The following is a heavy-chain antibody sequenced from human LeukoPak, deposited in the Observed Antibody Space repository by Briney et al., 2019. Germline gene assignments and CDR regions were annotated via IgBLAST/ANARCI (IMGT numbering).Heavy chain of an antibody. V-gene: IGHV4-28*01. Sequence: SETLSLTCAVSGYSISSNNWWAWIRQPPGKGLEWIGYVYYSGNTYYNPYNPSLTSRVTMSVDTSKNQFSLKLDSVTEIDTAMYYCARNQAVAANRGAFDIWGQGTMVTVSS. CDR3: ARNQAVAANRGAFDI. CDR1: GYSISSNNW. D-gene: IGHD6-19*01. J-gene: IGHJ3*02. CDR2: VYYSGNT.